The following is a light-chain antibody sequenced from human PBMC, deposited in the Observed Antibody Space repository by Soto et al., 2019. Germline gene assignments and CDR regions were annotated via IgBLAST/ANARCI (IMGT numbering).Light chain of an antibody. J-gene: IGKJ1*01. CDR3: QQYNNYFWA. CDR1: QSVSSK. CDR2: KAS. V-gene: IGKV1-5*03. Sequence: QMTQSAATLSASEGDRVTITCRASQSVSSKLAWYQQKPGKAPKLLIYKASSLESGVPSRFSGSGSGTEFTPTISSLQPDDLATYYCQQYNNYFWAFGQGTKVDI.